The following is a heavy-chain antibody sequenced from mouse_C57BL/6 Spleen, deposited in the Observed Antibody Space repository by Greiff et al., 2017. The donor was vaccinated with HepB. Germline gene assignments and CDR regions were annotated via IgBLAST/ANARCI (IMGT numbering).Heavy chain of an antibody. Sequence: QVQLKQPGAELVKPGASVKLSCKASGYTFTSYWMHWVKQRPGQGLEWIGMIHPNSGSTNYNEKFKSKATLTVDKSSSTAYMQLSSLTSEDSAVYYCARGPYYYGSSYVDDWGQGTTLTVSS. CDR3: ARGPYYYGSSYVDD. CDR2: IHPNSGST. V-gene: IGHV1-64*01. D-gene: IGHD1-1*01. J-gene: IGHJ2*01. CDR1: GYTFTSYW.